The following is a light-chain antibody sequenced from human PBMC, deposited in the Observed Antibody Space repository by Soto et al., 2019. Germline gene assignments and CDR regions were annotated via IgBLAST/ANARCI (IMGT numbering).Light chain of an antibody. V-gene: IGKV2-30*01. CDR1: QSLIYSDGNTY. CDR3: MQGTHPFT. CDR2: KVS. J-gene: IGKJ5*01. Sequence: VLTQPASVSGSPGQPASISCRSSQSLIYSDGNTYLNWFQQRPGQSPRRLIYKVSNRDSGVPDRFSGSGSGTDFTLKISRVEAEDVGVYYCMQGTHPFTFGHGTRLEIK.